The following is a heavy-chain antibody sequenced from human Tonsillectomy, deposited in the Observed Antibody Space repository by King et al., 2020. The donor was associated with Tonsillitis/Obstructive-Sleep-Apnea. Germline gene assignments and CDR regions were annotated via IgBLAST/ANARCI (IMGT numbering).Heavy chain of an antibody. CDR2: IYYTGST. CDR1: GHSIRSSSYY. V-gene: IGHV4-39*02. Sequence: LQLQESGPGLVKPSETLSLTCSVSGHSIRSSSYYWGWIRQPPGKGLEWIGTIYYTGSTYYNPSLKSRVTISVDTSKNQFSLKLSSVTAADTAVYYCARDVRDGYGTNFDYWGQGTLVTVSS. J-gene: IGHJ4*02. CDR3: ARDVRDGYGTNFDY. D-gene: IGHD5-24*01.